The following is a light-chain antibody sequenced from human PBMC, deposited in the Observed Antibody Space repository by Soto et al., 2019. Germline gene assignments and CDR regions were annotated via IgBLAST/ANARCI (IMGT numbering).Light chain of an antibody. Sequence: EIVLTQSPGTLSVSPGERATLSCRASQSVSISSLAWYQQKPGQAPRLLIYSASSRATGIPDRFSGSGSGTDFTLTISRLEPEDFAVYYCQQYDSSSYTFGQGTNLEIK. CDR3: QQYDSSSYT. J-gene: IGKJ2*01. CDR1: QSVSISS. CDR2: SAS. V-gene: IGKV3-20*01.